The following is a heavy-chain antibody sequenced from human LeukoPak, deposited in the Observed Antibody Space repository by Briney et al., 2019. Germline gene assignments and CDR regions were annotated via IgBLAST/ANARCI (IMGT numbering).Heavy chain of an antibody. V-gene: IGHV3-7*01. CDR1: GFTFISSW. CDR3: ARPRVPDS. Sequence: GGSWRLSWAASGFTFISSWMSWVRQPPGKGLEWVANISPDGSETNYVDSVKGRFTISRDNAKNSLYLQMNSLRAEDTAVYYCARPRVPDSWGQGTLVTVSS. J-gene: IGHJ4*02. CDR2: ISPDGSET.